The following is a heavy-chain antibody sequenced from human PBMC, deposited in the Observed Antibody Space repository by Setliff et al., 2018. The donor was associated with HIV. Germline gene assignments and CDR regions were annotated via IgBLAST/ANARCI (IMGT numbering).Heavy chain of an antibody. CDR2: IDPSGGST. D-gene: IGHD5-12*01. V-gene: IGHV1-46*01. J-gene: IGHJ4*02. CDR3: ARGALVATIDYFDY. Sequence: ASVKVSCKASGYTFTSYCVHWVRQAPGQGLEWMGIIDPSGGSTSYAQKFQGRVTMTRDTSTSTVYVELSSLRSEDTAVYYCARGALVATIDYFDYWGRGTLVTVSS. CDR1: GYTFTSYC.